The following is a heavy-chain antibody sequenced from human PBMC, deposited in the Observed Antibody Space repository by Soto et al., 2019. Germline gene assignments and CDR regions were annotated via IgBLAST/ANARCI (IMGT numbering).Heavy chain of an antibody. CDR3: AKDFLWFGELVDAFDI. CDR2: ISGSGGST. CDR1: GFTFSSYA. D-gene: IGHD3-10*01. V-gene: IGHV3-23*01. J-gene: IGHJ3*02. Sequence: GGSLRLSCAASGFTFSSYAMSWVRQAPGKGLEWVSAISGSGGSTYYADSVKGRFTISRDNSKNTLYLQMNSLRAEDTAVYYCAKDFLWFGELVDAFDIWGQGTMVTVSS.